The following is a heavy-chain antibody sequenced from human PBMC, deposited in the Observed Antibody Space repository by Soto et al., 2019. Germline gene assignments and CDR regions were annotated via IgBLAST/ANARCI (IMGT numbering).Heavy chain of an antibody. CDR1: GGTFSSNA. CDR2: IVPILDTA. CDR3: AREVYSSSFNWFDP. J-gene: IGHJ5*02. V-gene: IGHV1-69*10. Sequence: GASVKVSCKASGGTFSSNAISWVRQAAGQGLEWMGGIVPILDTAKYAQKFQGRVTITADKSTSTAYMELSSLRSEDTAVYYCAREVYSSSFNWFDPWGQGTLVTVSS. D-gene: IGHD6-6*01.